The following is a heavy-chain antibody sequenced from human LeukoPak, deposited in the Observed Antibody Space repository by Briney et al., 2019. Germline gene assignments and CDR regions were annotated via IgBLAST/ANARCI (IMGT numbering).Heavy chain of an antibody. J-gene: IGHJ4*02. Sequence: SETLSLTCAVYGGSFSGYYWSWIRQPPGKGLEWIGEINHSGSTNYNPSLKSRVTIPVDTSKNQFSLKLSSVTAADTAVYYCARGLYYYDSSALGYWGQGTLVTVSS. CDR3: ARGLYYYDSSALGY. CDR1: GGSFSGYY. D-gene: IGHD3-22*01. CDR2: INHSGST. V-gene: IGHV4-34*01.